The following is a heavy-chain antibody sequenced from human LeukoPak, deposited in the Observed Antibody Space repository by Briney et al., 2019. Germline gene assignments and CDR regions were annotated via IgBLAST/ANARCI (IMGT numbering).Heavy chain of an antibody. Sequence: PSETLSLTCTVSAASISDYYWSWVRQPPGKGLEWIAHIYHTGTTKYDPSLQSRVTISVDTSENQFSLKLSSVPAADTAVYYCARTHGPFYHSMDVWGTGTTVTVSS. D-gene: IGHD2-8*01. CDR3: ARTHGPFYHSMDV. V-gene: IGHV4-59*01. CDR1: AASISDYY. CDR2: IYHTGTT. J-gene: IGHJ6*03.